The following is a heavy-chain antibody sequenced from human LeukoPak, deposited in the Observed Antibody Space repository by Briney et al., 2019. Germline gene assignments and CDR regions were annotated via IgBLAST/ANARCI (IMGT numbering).Heavy chain of an antibody. CDR2: INHSGRI. CDR3: TRAAGYSDS. D-gene: IGHD5-12*01. V-gene: IGHV4-34*01. J-gene: IGHJ4*02. CDR1: GGSFSDYY. Sequence: SETLSLTCAVYGGSFSDYYWTWIRQPPGKGLEWIGEINHSGRINCNPSLKSRVISVDTSKIQFSLKLISVTTADTAVYYCTRAAGYSDSWGQGTLVTVSS.